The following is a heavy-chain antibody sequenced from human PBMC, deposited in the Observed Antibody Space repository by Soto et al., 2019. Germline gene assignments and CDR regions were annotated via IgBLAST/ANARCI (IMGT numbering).Heavy chain of an antibody. Sequence: GGSLRLSCEASGFTVSSFGMHWVRQAPGKGLEWVAVISYDATNKYYADSVKGRFTISRDNSKNTLYLQMNSLRVEDTAVYYCAKDLVWFGELLHWGRGTLVTVSS. CDR1: GFTVSSFG. J-gene: IGHJ4*02. V-gene: IGHV3-30*18. CDR2: ISYDATNK. D-gene: IGHD3-10*01. CDR3: AKDLVWFGELLH.